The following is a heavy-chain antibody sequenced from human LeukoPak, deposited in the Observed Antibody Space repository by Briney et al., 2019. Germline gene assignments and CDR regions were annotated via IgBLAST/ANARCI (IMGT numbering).Heavy chain of an antibody. CDR1: GFTFDDYA. V-gene: IGHV3-9*01. J-gene: IGHJ4*02. CDR2: ISWNSGSI. D-gene: IGHD3-16*01. CDR3: AKDMGAGGY. Sequence: GRSLRLSCAASGFTFDDYAMHWVRQAPGKGLEWVSGISWNSGSIGYADSVKGRFTISRDNSKNTLYLQMNSLRAEDTAVYYCAKDMGAGGYWGQGTLVTVSS.